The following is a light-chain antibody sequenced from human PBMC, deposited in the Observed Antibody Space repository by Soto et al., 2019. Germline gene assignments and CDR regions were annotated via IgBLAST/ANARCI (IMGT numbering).Light chain of an antibody. V-gene: IGKV3-15*01. CDR1: QSVSSD. J-gene: IGKJ1*01. Sequence: EIEMTQSPATLSVSPGEGVTLSCRASQSVSSDLAWYQQKVGQAPRLLIYGASARATGIPARFSGSGSGTEFTLTISRLQSEDFAVYYCQQYRKWPRTFGQGTKVEIK. CDR2: GAS. CDR3: QQYRKWPRT.